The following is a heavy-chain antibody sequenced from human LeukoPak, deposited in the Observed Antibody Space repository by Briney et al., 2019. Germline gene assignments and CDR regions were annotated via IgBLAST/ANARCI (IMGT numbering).Heavy chain of an antibody. Sequence: PGGSLRLSCAASGFTFSSYGMHWVRQAPGKGLEWVAVISYDGSNKYYADSVKGRFTISRDNSKNTLYLQMNSLRAEDTAVYYCAKDSKFLDYYDSSGYDYWGQGTLVTVSS. CDR1: GFTFSSYG. CDR2: ISYDGSNK. CDR3: AKDSKFLDYYDSSGYDY. D-gene: IGHD3-22*01. J-gene: IGHJ4*02. V-gene: IGHV3-30*18.